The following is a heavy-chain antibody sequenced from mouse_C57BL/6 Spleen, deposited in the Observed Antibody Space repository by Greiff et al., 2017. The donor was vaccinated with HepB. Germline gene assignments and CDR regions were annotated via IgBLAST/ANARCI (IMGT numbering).Heavy chain of an antibody. V-gene: IGHV1-53*01. J-gene: IGHJ2*01. D-gene: IGHD2-3*01. CDR2: INPSNGGT. CDR1: GYTFTSYW. CDR3: ARRPIYDGYYVGY. Sequence: VQLQQSGTELVKPGASVKLSCKASGYTFTSYWMHWVKQRPGQGLEWIGNINPSNGGTNYNEKFKSKATLTVDKSSSTAYMQLSSLTSEDSAVYYCARRPIYDGYYVGYWGQGTTLTVSS.